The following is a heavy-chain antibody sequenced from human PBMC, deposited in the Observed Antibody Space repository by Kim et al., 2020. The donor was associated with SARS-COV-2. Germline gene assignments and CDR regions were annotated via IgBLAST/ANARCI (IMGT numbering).Heavy chain of an antibody. Sequence: GGSLRLSCAASGFTFSSYSMNWVRQAPGKGLEWVSSISSSSSYIYYADSVKGRFTISRDNAKNSLYLQMNSLRAEDTAVYYCARVMVRSGLPNNWFDPWGQGTLVTVSS. CDR3: ARVMVRSGLPNNWFDP. V-gene: IGHV3-21*01. CDR1: GFTFSSYS. D-gene: IGHD3-3*01. J-gene: IGHJ5*02. CDR2: ISSSSSYI.